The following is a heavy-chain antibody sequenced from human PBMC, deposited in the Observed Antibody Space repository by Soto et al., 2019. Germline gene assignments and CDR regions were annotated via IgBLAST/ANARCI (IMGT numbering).Heavy chain of an antibody. V-gene: IGHV3-72*01. D-gene: IGHD3-10*01. J-gene: IGHJ4*02. CDR3: TRVKLLGFGVDPRTNERASDS. CDR2: IRNKDNSYTT. CDR1: GFTFSDHY. Sequence: EVQLVESGGNLVQPGGSLRLSCAASGFTFSDHYMDWVRQAPGKGLEWVGRIRNKDNSYTTNYAASVKGRFTISRDDSKNSLYLQVNSLKTEDTAVYYCTRVKLLGFGVDPRTNERASDSWGQGTLVTVSS.